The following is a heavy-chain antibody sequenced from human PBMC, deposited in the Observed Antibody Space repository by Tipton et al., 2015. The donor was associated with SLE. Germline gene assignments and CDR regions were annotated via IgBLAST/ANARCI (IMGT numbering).Heavy chain of an antibody. V-gene: IGHV4-34*09. D-gene: IGHD1-26*01. CDR2: INHSGST. J-gene: IGHJ3*02. CDR3: ARDALLSRSAFDI. CDR1: GGAFSSYY. Sequence: TLSLTCAFSGGAFSSYYLSWIRQFPGKGLEWIGEINHSGSTYYHPSLKSRVTISVDTSKNQFSLKLSSVTAADTAVYYCARDALLSRSAFDIRGQGTMVTVSS.